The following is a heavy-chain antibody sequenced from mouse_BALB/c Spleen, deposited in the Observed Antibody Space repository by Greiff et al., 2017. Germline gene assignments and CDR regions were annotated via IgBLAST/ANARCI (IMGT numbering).Heavy chain of an antibody. D-gene: IGHD2-1*01. Sequence: VKLVESGPGLVAPSQSLSITCTVSGFSLTGYGVNWVRQPPGKGLEWLGMIWGDGSTDYNSALKSRLSISKDNSKSQVFLKMNSLQTDDTARYYCAREGDYYGNHYAMDYWGQGTSVTVSS. CDR1: GFSLTGYG. CDR2: IWGDGST. V-gene: IGHV2-6-7*01. CDR3: AREGDYYGNHYAMDY. J-gene: IGHJ4*01.